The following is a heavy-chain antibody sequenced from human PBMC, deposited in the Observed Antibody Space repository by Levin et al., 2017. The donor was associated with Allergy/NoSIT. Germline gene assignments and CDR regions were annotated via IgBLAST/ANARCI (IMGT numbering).Heavy chain of an antibody. CDR1: GFTFSSYS. CDR2: LSSSSSTL. V-gene: IGHV3-48*04. Sequence: GESLKISCAASGFTFSSYSMNWVRQAPGKGLEWVSYLSSSSSTLYYADSVKGRFTISRDNAKNSLYLQMNSLRVEDTAVYYCGSALPRRAFDIWGQGTMVTVSS. J-gene: IGHJ3*02. CDR3: GSALPRRAFDI.